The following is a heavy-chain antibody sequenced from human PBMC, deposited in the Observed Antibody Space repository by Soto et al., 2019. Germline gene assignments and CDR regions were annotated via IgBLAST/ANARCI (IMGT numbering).Heavy chain of an antibody. CDR3: AKDQGARRDLGYYDSSGCLDY. CDR1: GFTFSSYA. J-gene: IGHJ4*02. CDR2: ISGSGGST. V-gene: IGHV3-23*01. Sequence: PGGSLRLSCAASGFTFSSYAMSWVRQAPGKGLEWVSAISGSGGSTYYADSVKGRFTISRDNSKNTLYLQMNSLRAEDTAVYYCAKDQGARRDLGYYDSSGCLDYWGQGTLVTVSS. D-gene: IGHD3-22*01.